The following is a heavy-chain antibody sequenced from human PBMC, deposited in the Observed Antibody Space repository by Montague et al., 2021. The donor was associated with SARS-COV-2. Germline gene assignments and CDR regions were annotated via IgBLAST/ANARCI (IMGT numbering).Heavy chain of an antibody. Sequence: SETLSLTCSVSGDPISRSHYFWAWIRQPPGMGLEWIGSIYFTGKTYYHPSLKSRVTISIDTSKNHFSLRLSSVTAADSAVFYCARWGLNNAFDIWGLGTMITISS. V-gene: IGHV4-39*02. CDR2: IYFTGKT. CDR3: ARWGLNNAFDI. CDR1: GDPISRSHYF. J-gene: IGHJ3*02. D-gene: IGHD1/OR15-1a*01.